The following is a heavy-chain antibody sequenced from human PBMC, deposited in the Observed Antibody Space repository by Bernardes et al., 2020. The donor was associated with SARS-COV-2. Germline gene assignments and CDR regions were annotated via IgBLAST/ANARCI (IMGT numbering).Heavy chain of an antibody. CDR1: GFTFSSYA. CDR3: AGYGSGSDKWFDP. D-gene: IGHD3-10*01. CDR2: ISGSGCST. Sequence: VGSLSLSCAASGFTFSSYAMTWVRQAPGKGLECVSTISGSGCSTYYADSVKGRFTISRDNSKNTLYLQMNSLRAEDTAVFYCAGYGSGSDKWFDPWGQGTLVTVSS. J-gene: IGHJ5*02. V-gene: IGHV3-23*01.